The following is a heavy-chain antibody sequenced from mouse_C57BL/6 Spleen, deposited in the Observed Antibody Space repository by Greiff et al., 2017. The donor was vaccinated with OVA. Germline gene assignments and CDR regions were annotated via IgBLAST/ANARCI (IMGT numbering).Heavy chain of an antibody. D-gene: IGHD1-1*01. CDR3: ARGDGHGAWFAY. CDR1: GYTFTSYW. CDR2: IDPSDSYT. V-gene: IGHV1-59*01. Sequence: QVQLQQPGAELVRPGTSVKLSCKASGYTFTSYWMHWVKQRPGQGLEWIGVIDPSDSYTNYNQKFKGKATLTVDTSSSTAYMQLSSLTSEDSAVYYCARGDGHGAWFAYWGQGTLVTVSA. J-gene: IGHJ3*01.